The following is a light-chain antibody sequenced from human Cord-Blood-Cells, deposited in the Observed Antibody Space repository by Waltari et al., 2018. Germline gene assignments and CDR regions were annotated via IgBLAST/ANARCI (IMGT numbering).Light chain of an antibody. V-gene: IGLV2-14*01. CDR1: SSDVGGYNY. CDR2: EVS. Sequence: QSALTQPASVSGSPGQSITISCTGTSSDVGGYNYVPWYQQHPGKAPKLMIYEVSNRPSGGSNRFSGSRSGNTATLTISARQAEDEADYYCSSYTSSSTYVFGTGTKVTVL. CDR3: SSYTSSSTYV. J-gene: IGLJ1*01.